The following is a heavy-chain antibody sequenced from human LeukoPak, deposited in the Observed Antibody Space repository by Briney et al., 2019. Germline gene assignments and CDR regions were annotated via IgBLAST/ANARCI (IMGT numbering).Heavy chain of an antibody. J-gene: IGHJ4*02. CDR3: ARGDRAAALVY. Sequence: KPSETLSLTCAVYGGSFSGYYWSWIRQPPGKGLEWIGEINHSGSTNYNPSLKSRVTISVDTSKNQFSLKLSSVTAADTAVYYCARGDRAAALVYWGQGTLVTVSS. D-gene: IGHD6-13*01. CDR2: INHSGST. CDR1: GGSFSGYY. V-gene: IGHV4-34*01.